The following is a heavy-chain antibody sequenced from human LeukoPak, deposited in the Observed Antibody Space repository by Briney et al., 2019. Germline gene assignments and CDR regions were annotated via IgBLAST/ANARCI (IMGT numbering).Heavy chain of an antibody. V-gene: IGHV4-59*08. Sequence: PSETLSLTCAVYGGSFSGYYWSWIRQPPGKGLEWIGYIYYSGSTNYNPSLKSRVTISVDTSKNQFSLKLSSVTAADTAVYYCARQGTLDCSSTSCYLGYYYYGMDVWGQGTTVTVSS. CDR2: IYYSGST. J-gene: IGHJ6*02. CDR3: ARQGTLDCSSTSCYLGYYYYGMDV. CDR1: GGSFSGYY. D-gene: IGHD2-2*01.